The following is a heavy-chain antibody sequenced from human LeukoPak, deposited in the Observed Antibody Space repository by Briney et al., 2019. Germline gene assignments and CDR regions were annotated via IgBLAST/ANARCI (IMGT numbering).Heavy chain of an antibody. D-gene: IGHD2-15*01. Sequence: SQTLSLTCTGPGGSISSGSYYWSWIRQPAGKGLEWIGRIYTSGSTNYNPSLKSRVTISVDTSKNQFSLKLSSVTAADTAVYYCAREPRYCSGGSCYYYYYYMDVWGKGTTVTISS. V-gene: IGHV4-61*02. J-gene: IGHJ6*03. CDR1: GGSISSGSYY. CDR2: IYTSGST. CDR3: AREPRYCSGGSCYYYYYYMDV.